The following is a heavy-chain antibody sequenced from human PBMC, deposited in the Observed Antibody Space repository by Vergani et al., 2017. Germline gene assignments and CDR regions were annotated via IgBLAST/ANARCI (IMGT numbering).Heavy chain of an antibody. D-gene: IGHD2-2*01. V-gene: IGHV3-9*01. CDR2: ISWNSGSI. CDR3: AKDIEPAALYYFDY. Sequence: EVQLLESGGGLVQPGGSLRLSCAASGFTFDDYAMHWVRQAPGKGLEWVSGISWNSGSIGYADSVKGRFTISRDNAKNSLYLQMNSLRAEDTALYYCAKDIEPAALYYFDYWGQGTLVTVSS. CDR1: GFTFDDYA. J-gene: IGHJ4*02.